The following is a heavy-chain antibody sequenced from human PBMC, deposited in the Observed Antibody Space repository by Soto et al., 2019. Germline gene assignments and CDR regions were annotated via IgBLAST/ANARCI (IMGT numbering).Heavy chain of an antibody. CDR3: ARDWQLEPRDAFDI. V-gene: IGHV1-18*01. D-gene: IGHD1-1*01. CDR1: GYTSTSYG. Sequence: GASVKVSCKASGYTSTSYGISWVRQAPGQGLEWMGWISAYNGNTNYAQKLQGRVTMTTDTSTSTAYMELRSLRSDDTAVYYCARDWQLEPRDAFDIWGQGTMVTVSS. CDR2: ISAYNGNT. J-gene: IGHJ3*02.